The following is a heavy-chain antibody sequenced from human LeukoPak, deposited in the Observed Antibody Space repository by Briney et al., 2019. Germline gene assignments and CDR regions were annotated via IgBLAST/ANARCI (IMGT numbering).Heavy chain of an antibody. J-gene: IGHJ4*02. V-gene: IGHV4-34*01. D-gene: IGHD6-13*01. CDR3: ARRSGYSSSWYLSGAVWFDY. CDR2: INHSGST. CDR1: GGSFSGYY. Sequence: SETLSLTCAVYGGSFSGYYWSWIRQPPGKGLEWIGEINHSGSTNYNPSLKSRVTISVDTSKNQFSLKLSSVTAADTAVYYCARRSGYSSSWYLSGAVWFDYWGQGTLVTVSS.